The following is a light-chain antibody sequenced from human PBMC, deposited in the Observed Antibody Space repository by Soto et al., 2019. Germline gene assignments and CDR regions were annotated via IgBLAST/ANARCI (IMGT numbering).Light chain of an antibody. CDR3: HKYNTALWT. V-gene: IGKV1-27*01. Sequence: DIQMTQSPSSLSASVGDRVTITCRASQGISNYLASYQQKPGRVPTLLIYAASTLQSGVPSRFSGSGSGTDFTLTISSLQPEDVATFYCHKYNTALWTFGRGTKVEIK. J-gene: IGKJ1*01. CDR2: AAS. CDR1: QGISNY.